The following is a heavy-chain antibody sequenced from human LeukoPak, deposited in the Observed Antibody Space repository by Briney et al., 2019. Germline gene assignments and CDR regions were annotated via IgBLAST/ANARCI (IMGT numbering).Heavy chain of an antibody. J-gene: IGHJ1*01. D-gene: IGHD4-23*01. V-gene: IGHV1-69*13. Sequence: SVKVSCKASGGTFSSYAISWVRQAPGQGLEWMGGITPIFGTANYAQKFQGRVTITADESTSTAYMELSSLRSEDTAVFYCARDSPSRGDYGGXSXXWGQXXLVT. CDR1: GGTFSSYA. CDR3: ARDSPSRGDYGGXSXX. CDR2: ITPIFGTA.